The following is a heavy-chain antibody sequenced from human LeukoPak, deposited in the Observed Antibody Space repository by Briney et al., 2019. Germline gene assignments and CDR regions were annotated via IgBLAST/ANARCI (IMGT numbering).Heavy chain of an antibody. CDR2: INSDGGST. CDR1: GFTFDDYG. CDR3: ARVREAGPSQYYYYYGMDV. V-gene: IGHV3-74*01. J-gene: IGHJ6*02. Sequence: SGGSLRLSCAASGFTFDDYGMSWVRQAPGKGLVWVSRINSDGGSTSYADSVKGRFTISRDNAKNTLYLQMNSLRAEDTAVYYCARVREAGPSQYYYYYGMDVWGQGTTVTVSS. D-gene: IGHD4-17*01.